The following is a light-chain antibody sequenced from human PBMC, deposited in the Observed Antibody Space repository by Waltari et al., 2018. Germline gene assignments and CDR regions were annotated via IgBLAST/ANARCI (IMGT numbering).Light chain of an antibody. CDR3: QQYNNWPPVT. CDR1: QSVSSN. V-gene: IGKV3-15*01. CDR2: GAS. J-gene: IGKJ3*01. Sequence: ELVMPQAPAVLSVSPGQRATLSCRASQSVSSNLAWYQQKPGQAPRLLIYGASTRATGIPARFSGSGSGTEFTLTISSLQSEDFAVYYCQQYNNWPPVTFGPGTKVDIK.